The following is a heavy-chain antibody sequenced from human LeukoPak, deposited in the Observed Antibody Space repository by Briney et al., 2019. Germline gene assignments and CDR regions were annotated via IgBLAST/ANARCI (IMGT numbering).Heavy chain of an antibody. J-gene: IGHJ4*02. CDR2: MNPNSGNT. Sequence: GASVKVSCKASGYTFTSYDINWVRQATGQGLEWMGWMNPNSGNTGYAQKFQGRATMTRNTSISTAYMELSSLRSEDTAVYYCARDRRGYYDSSGYYDYWGQGTLVTVSS. D-gene: IGHD3-22*01. CDR1: GYTFTSYD. V-gene: IGHV1-8*01. CDR3: ARDRRGYYDSSGYYDY.